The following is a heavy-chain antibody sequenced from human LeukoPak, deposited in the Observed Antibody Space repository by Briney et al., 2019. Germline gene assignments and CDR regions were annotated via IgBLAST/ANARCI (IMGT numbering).Heavy chain of an antibody. CDR2: ISSSSSYI. D-gene: IGHD5-24*01. CDR1: RFAFSSDI. Sequence: VGSPRLSCAASRFAFSSDIMNWVRQAPAQGLEWGSSISSSSSYIYYADSVKGRFTISRDNAKNSLYLQMNSLRVEDTAVYYCARAPGMATTGNFDYWGQGTLVTVSS. CDR3: ARAPGMATTGNFDY. J-gene: IGHJ4*02. V-gene: IGHV3-21*01.